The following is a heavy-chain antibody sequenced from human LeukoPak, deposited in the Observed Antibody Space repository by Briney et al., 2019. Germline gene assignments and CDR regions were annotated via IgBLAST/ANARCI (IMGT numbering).Heavy chain of an antibody. CDR3: ARDKGLGLNWFDP. D-gene: IGHD2-15*01. Sequence: SQTLSLTCAISGDSVSSNSAAWNWIRQSPSRGLEWLGRTYYRSKWYNDYAVSVKSRITINPDTSKNQFSLKLSSVTAADTAVYYCARDKGLGLNWFDPWGQGTLVTVSS. CDR2: TYYRSKWYN. V-gene: IGHV6-1*01. J-gene: IGHJ5*02. CDR1: GDSVSSNSAA.